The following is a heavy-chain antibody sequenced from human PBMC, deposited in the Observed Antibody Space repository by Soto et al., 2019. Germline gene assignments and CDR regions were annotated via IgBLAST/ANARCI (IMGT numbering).Heavy chain of an antibody. J-gene: IGHJ6*03. CDR3: RMRPPRAYDYYYYYMDV. D-gene: IGHD2-8*01. V-gene: IGHV4-39*01. CDR1: GGSISSSSYY. Sequence: PSETLSLTCTVSGGSISSSSYYWGWIRQPPGKGLEWIGSIYYSGSTYYNPSLKSRVTISVDTSKNQFSLKLSSVTAADTAVYYCRMRPPRAYDYYYYYMDVWGKGTTVTVAS. CDR2: IYYSGST.